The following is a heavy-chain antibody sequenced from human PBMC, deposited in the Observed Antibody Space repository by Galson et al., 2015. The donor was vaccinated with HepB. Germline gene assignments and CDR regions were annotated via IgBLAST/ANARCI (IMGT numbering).Heavy chain of an antibody. D-gene: IGHD3-16*02. Sequence: SLRLSCAASGFTFNEYAMHWVRQAPGKGLEWVSGISWNSGSIGYADFVKGRFTISRDNAKNSLYLQMNSLRAEDTALYYCAKGMITFGGVIVPIDYWGQGALVTVSS. CDR2: ISWNSGSI. V-gene: IGHV3-9*01. CDR1: GFTFNEYA. CDR3: AKGMITFGGVIVPIDY. J-gene: IGHJ4*02.